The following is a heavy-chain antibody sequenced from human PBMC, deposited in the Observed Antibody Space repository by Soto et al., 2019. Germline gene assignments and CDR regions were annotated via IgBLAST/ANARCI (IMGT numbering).Heavy chain of an antibody. CDR2: IYPGDSDT. J-gene: IGHJ1*01. D-gene: IGHD6-13*01. V-gene: IGHV5-51*01. CDR3: ASRLLYSGTCKIY. Sequence: PGESLKISCKGSGYSFTSYWIGWVRQMPGKGLEWMAIIYPGDSDTRYGPSFQGQVTISADKSSSTAYLQWSSLQASDTAMYYCASRLLYSGTCKIYWGLGTLVTVTS. CDR1: GYSFTSYW.